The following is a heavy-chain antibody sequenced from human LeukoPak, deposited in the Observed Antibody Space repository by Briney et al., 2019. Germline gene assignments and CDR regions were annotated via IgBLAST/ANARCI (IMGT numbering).Heavy chain of an antibody. V-gene: IGHV3-48*04. Sequence: PGGSLRLSCAASGFTFRTYTMNWVRQAPGKGLEWLSYISGTGSSRHYADSVKGRFTTSGDNAKNSLFLQMNNVSAEDTAVYYCARATGVVLPVTYYLDYWGLGTLVTVSS. CDR3: ARATGVVLPVTYYLDY. J-gene: IGHJ4*02. D-gene: IGHD2-21*02. CDR2: ISGTGSSR. CDR1: GFTFRTYT.